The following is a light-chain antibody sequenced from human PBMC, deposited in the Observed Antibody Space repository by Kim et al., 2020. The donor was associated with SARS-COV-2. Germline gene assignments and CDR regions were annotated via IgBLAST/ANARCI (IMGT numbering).Light chain of an antibody. V-gene: IGKV3-11*01. Sequence: ETVLTQSPATLSLSPGERATLYCRASQYIGDYLAWYQQKPGQPPRLLIYDASVRAAGIPARFSTSGSGTVFTLTISSLEPDDLGIYYCQQRGDWPLTFGQVTRLEIK. CDR2: DAS. CDR3: QQRGDWPLT. CDR1: QYIGDY. J-gene: IGKJ5*01.